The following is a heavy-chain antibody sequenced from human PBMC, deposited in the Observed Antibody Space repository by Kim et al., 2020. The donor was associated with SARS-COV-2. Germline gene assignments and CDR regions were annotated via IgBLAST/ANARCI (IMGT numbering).Heavy chain of an antibody. J-gene: IGHJ4*02. CDR3: VRYDGIYYYLDY. D-gene: IGHD3-22*01. Sequence: KFHAPTVKGHFTISRDKPKNTLSLQKNSLRAEDTAVYYCVRYDGIYYYLDYWGLGTLVTVTS. CDR2: K. V-gene: IGHV3-30*07.